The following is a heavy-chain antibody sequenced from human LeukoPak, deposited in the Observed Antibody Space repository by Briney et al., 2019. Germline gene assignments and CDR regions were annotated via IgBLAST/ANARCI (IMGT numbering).Heavy chain of an antibody. CDR2: IYSGGST. CDR3: AKAYYDFWSGYLYAFDI. Sequence: PGGSLRLSCAASGFTVSSNYMSWVRQASGKGLEWVSVIYSGGSTYYADSVKGRFTISRDNSKNTLYLQMNSLRAEDTAVYYCAKAYYDFWSGYLYAFDIWGQGTMVTVSS. V-gene: IGHV3-66*01. D-gene: IGHD3-3*01. CDR1: GFTVSSNY. J-gene: IGHJ3*02.